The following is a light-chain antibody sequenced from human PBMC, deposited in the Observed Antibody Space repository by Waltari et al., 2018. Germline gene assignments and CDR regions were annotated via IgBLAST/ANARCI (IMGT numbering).Light chain of an antibody. J-gene: IGLJ2*01. CDR1: SGDIGGYNY. Sequence: QSALTQPASVSGSPGQSITISCTGTSGDIGGYNYVSWYHHHPGKVPKLIIFEVSDRPSGVSKRFSGSKSGNTASLTISGLQAEDEADYYCSSYSTSSTLVVFGGGTKLTVL. V-gene: IGLV2-14*01. CDR3: SSYSTSSTLVV. CDR2: EVS.